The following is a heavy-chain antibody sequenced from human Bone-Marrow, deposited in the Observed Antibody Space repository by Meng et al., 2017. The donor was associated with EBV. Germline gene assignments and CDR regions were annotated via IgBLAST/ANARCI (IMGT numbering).Heavy chain of an antibody. J-gene: IGHJ4*02. V-gene: IGHV1-69*01. D-gene: IGHD3-10*01. Sequence: VLVVQSGAEVNRLGFSVKVSCWTSGGTFNSDAVSWVRQAPGQGLEWMGGLIPMSGAPHYAQKFQGRVTITADESTSTHYMDLSNLRSDDTAMYYCASESGRGFTPDYWGQGTLVTVSS. CDR2: LIPMSGAP. CDR1: GGTFNSDA. CDR3: ASESGRGFTPDY.